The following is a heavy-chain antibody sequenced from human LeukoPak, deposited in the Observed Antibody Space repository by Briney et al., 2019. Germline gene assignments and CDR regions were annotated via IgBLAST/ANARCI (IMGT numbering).Heavy chain of an antibody. CDR2: IYYSGST. D-gene: IGHD2-2*01. Sequence: SETLSLTCTVSGGSIGSYYWSWIRQPPGKGLEWIGYIYYSGSTNYNPSLKSRVTISVDTSKNQFSLKLSSVTAADTAVYYCARLNARDAFDIWGQGTMVTVSS. V-gene: IGHV4-59*08. CDR1: GGSIGSYY. CDR3: ARLNARDAFDI. J-gene: IGHJ3*02.